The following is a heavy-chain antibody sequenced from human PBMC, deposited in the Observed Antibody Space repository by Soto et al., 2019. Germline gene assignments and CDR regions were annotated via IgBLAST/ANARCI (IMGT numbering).Heavy chain of an antibody. CDR1: GFTFSNYA. CDR2: LSDGGGST. D-gene: IGHD6-19*01. CDR3: ARSVAGQDGMDV. Sequence: GGSLRLSCAASGFTFSNYAMSWVRQAPGKGLEWVSGLSDGGGSTFYADSVKGRFTISRDNAKNTLYLQMSSLRAEDTAVYYCARSVAGQDGMDVWGQGTTVTVSS. J-gene: IGHJ6*02. V-gene: IGHV3-23*01.